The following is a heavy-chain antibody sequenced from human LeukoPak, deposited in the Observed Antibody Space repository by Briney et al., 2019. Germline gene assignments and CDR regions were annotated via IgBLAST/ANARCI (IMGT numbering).Heavy chain of an antibody. Sequence: PGGSLRLSCAASGFTFSNAWMSWVRQAPGKGLEWVGRIKSKTDGGTTDYAAPVKGRFTISRDDSKNTLYLQMNSLKTEDTAVYYCTTVGLSRCSSTSCYSRRLTYYYYMDVWGKGTTVTVSS. V-gene: IGHV3-15*01. J-gene: IGHJ6*03. CDR2: IKSKTDGGTT. CDR3: TTVGLSRCSSTSCYSRRLTYYYYMDV. CDR1: GFTFSNAW. D-gene: IGHD2-2*02.